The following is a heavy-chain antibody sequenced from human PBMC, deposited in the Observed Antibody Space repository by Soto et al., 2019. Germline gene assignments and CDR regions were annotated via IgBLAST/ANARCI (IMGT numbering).Heavy chain of an antibody. D-gene: IGHD4-17*01. CDR2: INWNGGST. CDR3: ARSAFTVTTNSCYYMDV. Sequence: GGSLRLSCAASGFTFDDYGMSWVRQAPGKGLEWVSGINWNGGSTGYADSVKGRFTISRDNAKNSLYLQMNSLRAEDTALYHCARSAFTVTTNSCYYMDVWGKGTTVTVSS. V-gene: IGHV3-20*01. J-gene: IGHJ6*03. CDR1: GFTFDDYG.